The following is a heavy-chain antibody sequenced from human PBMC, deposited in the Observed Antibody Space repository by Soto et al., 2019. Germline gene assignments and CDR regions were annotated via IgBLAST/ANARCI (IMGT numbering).Heavy chain of an antibody. Sequence: PGGSLRLSCAASGFTFSSYGMHWVRQAPGKGLEWVAVISYDGSNKYYADSVKGRFTISRDNSKNTLYLQMNSLRAEDTAVYYCAKSQQWLGIYYYYGMDVWGQGTTVTVSS. CDR3: AKSQQWLGIYYYYGMDV. V-gene: IGHV3-30*18. D-gene: IGHD6-19*01. CDR2: ISYDGSNK. J-gene: IGHJ6*02. CDR1: GFTFSSYG.